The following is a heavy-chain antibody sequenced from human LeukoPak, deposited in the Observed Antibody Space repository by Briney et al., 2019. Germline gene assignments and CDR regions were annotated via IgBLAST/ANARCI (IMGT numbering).Heavy chain of an antibody. CDR1: GGSISSYY. CDR3: ARQTITMVRGVDNWFDP. D-gene: IGHD3-10*01. Sequence: SETLSLTCTVSGGSISSYYWSWIRQPPGKGLEWIGYIYYSGSTNYNPSLKSRATISVDTSKNQFSLKLSSVTAADTAVYYCARQTITMVRGVDNWFDPWGQGTLVTVSS. J-gene: IGHJ5*02. V-gene: IGHV4-59*08. CDR2: IYYSGST.